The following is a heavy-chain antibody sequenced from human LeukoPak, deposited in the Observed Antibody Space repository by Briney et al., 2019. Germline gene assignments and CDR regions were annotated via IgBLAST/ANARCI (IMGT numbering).Heavy chain of an antibody. CDR2: ISGSGGST. V-gene: IGHV3-23*01. Sequence: GGSLRLSCAAFGFTFSSYAMSWVRQAPGKGLEWVSAISGSGGSTYYADSVKGRFTISRDNSKNTLYLQMNSLRAEDTAVYYCAKDIQQWLVPPFDYWGQGTLVTVSS. CDR1: GFTFSSYA. D-gene: IGHD6-19*01. J-gene: IGHJ4*02. CDR3: AKDIQQWLVPPFDY.